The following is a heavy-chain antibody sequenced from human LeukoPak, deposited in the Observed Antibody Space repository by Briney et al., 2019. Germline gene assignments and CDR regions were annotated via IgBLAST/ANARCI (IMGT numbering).Heavy chain of an antibody. CDR3: AREASCTSTTCYFDY. CDR2: ISLSSTTI. V-gene: IGHV3-11*01. CDR1: GFTFSGHY. D-gene: IGHD2/OR15-2a*01. J-gene: IGHJ4*02. Sequence: GGSLRLSCAASGFTFSGHYMSWIRQAPGEGLEWVSSISLSSTTISYGDSVKGRFTVSRDNAKNSLFLQMNSLRAEDTAVYYCAREASCTSTTCYFDYWGQGTLVTVSS.